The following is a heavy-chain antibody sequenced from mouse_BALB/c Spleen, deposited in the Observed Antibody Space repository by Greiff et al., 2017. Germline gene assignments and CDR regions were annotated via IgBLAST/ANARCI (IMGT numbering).Heavy chain of an antibody. CDR1: GYSFTDYI. CDR2: INPYYGST. D-gene: IGHD1-1*01. J-gene: IGHJ1*01. V-gene: IGHV1-39*01. CDR3: ARSDRDYGSSYWYFDV. Sequence: VQLQQTGPELVKPGASVKISCKASGYSFTDYIMLWVKQSHGKSLEWIGNINPYYGSTSYNLKFKGKATLTVDKSSSTAYMQLNSLTSEDSAVYYCARSDRDYGSSYWYFDVWGAGTTVTVSS.